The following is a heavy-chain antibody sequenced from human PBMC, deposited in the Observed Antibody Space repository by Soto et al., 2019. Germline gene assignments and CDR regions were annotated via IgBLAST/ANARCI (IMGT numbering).Heavy chain of an antibody. Sequence: EVQLVESGGGLVKPGGSLRLSCAASGFTFNTYNMNWVRQAPGKGLEWVSSISSSSSYIYYADSVKGRFTISRDNAKNSLYLQMNSLRAEDTAAYYCARDHQDGSYGGTNYWGQGTLVTVSS. V-gene: IGHV3-21*01. D-gene: IGHD6-19*01. J-gene: IGHJ4*02. CDR2: ISSSSSYI. CDR3: ARDHQDGSYGGTNY. CDR1: GFTFNTYN.